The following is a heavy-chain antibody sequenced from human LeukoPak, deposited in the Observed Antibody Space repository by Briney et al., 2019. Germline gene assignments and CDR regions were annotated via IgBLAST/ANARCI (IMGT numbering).Heavy chain of an antibody. CDR2: IHYSGSS. CDR3: VLAPNSNWFDF. V-gene: IGHV4-59*03. CDR1: GDSTSNFY. J-gene: IGHJ5*01. D-gene: IGHD2-8*01. Sequence: SETLSLTCTVPGDSTSNFYWDWIRQSPGKGLEWIGNIHYSGSSVYNPSLKSRGTISIDTSRRQFFLKLNSVTAADTAVYFCVLAPNSNWFDFWGPGTLVTVSS.